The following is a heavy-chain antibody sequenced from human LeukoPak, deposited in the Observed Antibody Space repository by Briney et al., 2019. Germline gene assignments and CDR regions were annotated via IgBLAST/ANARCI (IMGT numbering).Heavy chain of an antibody. J-gene: IGHJ4*02. V-gene: IGHV1-2*02. D-gene: IGHD3-22*01. Sequence: GASVKVSCKASGYTFTGYYKHWVRQAPGQGLEWMGWINPNSGGTNYAQKFQGRVTMTRDTSISTAYMELSRLRSDDTAVYYCAASPRDYYDSSGYRGPEYYFDYWGQGTLVTVSS. CDR1: GYTFTGYY. CDR2: INPNSGGT. CDR3: AASPRDYYDSSGYRGPEYYFDY.